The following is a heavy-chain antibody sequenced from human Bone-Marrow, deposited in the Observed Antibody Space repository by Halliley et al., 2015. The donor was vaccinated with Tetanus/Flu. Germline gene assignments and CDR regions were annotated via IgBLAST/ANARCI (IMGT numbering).Heavy chain of an antibody. V-gene: IGHV3-23*01. CDR2: VPGSGSST. Sequence: SAVPGSGSSTYYADSVKGRFTSSRDNSKNTLYLQLNSLRAEDTAVYFCAKPLSAVAATPLDYWGQGTLVTVSS. D-gene: IGHD1-26*01. J-gene: IGHJ4*02. CDR3: AKPLSAVAATPLDY.